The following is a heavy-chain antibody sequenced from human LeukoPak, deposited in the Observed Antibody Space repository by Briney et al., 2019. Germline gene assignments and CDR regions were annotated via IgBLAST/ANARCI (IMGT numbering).Heavy chain of an antibody. CDR2: ISAYNGNT. Sequence: EASVKVSCKASGYTFTSYGISWVRQAPGQGLEWMGWISAYNGNTNYAQKLQGRVTMTTDTSTSTTYMEMRSLRSDDTAVYYCARGNLYDSSGYAYSFDYWGQGTLVTVSS. J-gene: IGHJ4*02. V-gene: IGHV1-18*01. CDR3: ARGNLYDSSGYAYSFDY. CDR1: GYTFTSYG. D-gene: IGHD3-22*01.